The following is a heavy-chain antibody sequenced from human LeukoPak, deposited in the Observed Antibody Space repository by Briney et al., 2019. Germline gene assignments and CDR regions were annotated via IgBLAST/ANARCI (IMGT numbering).Heavy chain of an antibody. CDR1: GFTFSSYA. CDR3: ARGAYGSGSYYNPLNWFGP. V-gene: IGHV3-23*01. D-gene: IGHD3-10*01. CDR2: ISTSGGST. Sequence: PGGSLRLSCAASGFTFSSYAMDWVRQAPGKGLEWVSVISTSGGSTYYADSVKGRFTISRDNSKNTLYLQMNGLRAEDTAVFYCARGAYGSGSYYNPLNWFGPRGQGTLVTVSS. J-gene: IGHJ5*02.